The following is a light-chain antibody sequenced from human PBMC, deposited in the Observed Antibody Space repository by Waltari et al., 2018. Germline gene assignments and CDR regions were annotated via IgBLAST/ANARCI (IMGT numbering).Light chain of an antibody. CDR2: AAS. Sequence: DIQLTQSPSFLSASVGDTVTITCRASQGISSYLAWYQQKPGKAPKLLIYAASTLQSGVPSRFSGSGSGTEFTLTISSLQPEDFATYYCQQLNSYPRPFTFGPGTKVDIK. CDR3: QQLNSYPRPFT. J-gene: IGKJ3*01. V-gene: IGKV1-9*01. CDR1: QGISSY.